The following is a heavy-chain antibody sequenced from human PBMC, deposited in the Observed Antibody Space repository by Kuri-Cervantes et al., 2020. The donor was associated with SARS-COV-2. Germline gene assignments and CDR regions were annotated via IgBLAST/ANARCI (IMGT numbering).Heavy chain of an antibody. D-gene: IGHD3-10*01. CDR1: GFTFNRFA. Sequence: GESLKISCAASGFTFNRFAIQWVRQAPGKGLEWVAVVSYDGSNKYYADSVKGRFTISRDNSKNTLYLQMNSLRAEDTAMYYCAREGGSGSYYDHYYYYYYMDVWGKGTTVTVSS. CDR2: VSYDGSNK. V-gene: IGHV3-30-3*01. J-gene: IGHJ6*03. CDR3: AREGGSGSYYDHYYYYYYMDV.